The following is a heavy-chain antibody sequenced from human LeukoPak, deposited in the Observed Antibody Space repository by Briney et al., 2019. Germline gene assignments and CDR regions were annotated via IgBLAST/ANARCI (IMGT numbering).Heavy chain of an antibody. J-gene: IGHJ4*02. Sequence: GGSLRLSCEASGFRFDDDGMSWVRQAPGMGLEWVSGINWNGASTGYGDSVKGRFTISRDNAKNSLYLQMNSLRAEDTALYYCAGGDRNGWYFDYWGQGVLVTVSS. CDR1: GFRFDDDG. V-gene: IGHV3-20*04. CDR3: AGGDRNGWYFDY. CDR2: INWNGAST. D-gene: IGHD6-19*01.